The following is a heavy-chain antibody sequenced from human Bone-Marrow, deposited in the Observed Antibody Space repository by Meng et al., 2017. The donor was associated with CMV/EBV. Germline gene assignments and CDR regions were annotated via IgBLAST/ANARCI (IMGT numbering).Heavy chain of an antibody. CDR1: GFTFSSYS. D-gene: IGHD1-14*01. Sequence: GESLMISCAASGFTFSSYSMNWVRQAPGKGLEWVSYISSSSSTIYYADSVKGRFTISRDNAKNSLYLQMNSLRAEDTALYYCATRTLGTAFDYWGQGTLVTVSS. CDR2: ISSSSSTI. J-gene: IGHJ4*02. V-gene: IGHV3-48*04. CDR3: ATRTLGTAFDY.